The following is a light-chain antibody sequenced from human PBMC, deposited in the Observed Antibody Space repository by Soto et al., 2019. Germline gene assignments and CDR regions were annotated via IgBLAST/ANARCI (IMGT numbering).Light chain of an antibody. CDR3: SSYTSSSTLRLV. Sequence: QSVLTQPASVSGSPGQSITISCTGTSNDVGGYNYVSWYQQHPGKAPKLMIYEVSNRPSGLSNRFSGSKSGNTASLTISGLQAEDEADYYCSSYTSSSTLRLVFGGGTKLTVL. J-gene: IGLJ2*01. CDR1: SNDVGGYNY. V-gene: IGLV2-14*01. CDR2: EVS.